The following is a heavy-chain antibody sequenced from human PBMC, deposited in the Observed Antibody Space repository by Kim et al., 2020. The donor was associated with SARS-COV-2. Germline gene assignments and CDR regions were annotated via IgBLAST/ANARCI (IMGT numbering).Heavy chain of an antibody. Sequence: GGSLRLSCAASGFTLSGSAMHWVRQASGKGLEWVGRIRSKANSYATAYAASVKGRFTISRDDSKNMAYLQMNSLKTEDTAVYYCTRHLGGIAVAGTLGNDYWGQGTLVTVSS. CDR3: TRHLGGIAVAGTLGNDY. CDR1: GFTLSGSA. V-gene: IGHV3-73*01. D-gene: IGHD6-19*01. J-gene: IGHJ4*02. CDR2: IRSKANSYAT.